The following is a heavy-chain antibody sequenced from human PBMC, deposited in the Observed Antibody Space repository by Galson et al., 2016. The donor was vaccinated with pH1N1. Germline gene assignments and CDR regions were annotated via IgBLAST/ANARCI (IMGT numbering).Heavy chain of an antibody. Sequence: PALVKPTQTLTLTCTFSGFSINSSGMGVGWIRQPPGQALEWLAVIYWDVNKRYSLSLKSRLTISKDTSKNQVVLTMTNMAPVDTGTYYCAHREVTITNAFDVWGPGTLVTVSS. J-gene: IGHJ3*01. CDR1: GFSINSSGMG. CDR2: IYWDVNK. D-gene: IGHD5-12*01. V-gene: IGHV2-5*08. CDR3: AHREVTITNAFDV.